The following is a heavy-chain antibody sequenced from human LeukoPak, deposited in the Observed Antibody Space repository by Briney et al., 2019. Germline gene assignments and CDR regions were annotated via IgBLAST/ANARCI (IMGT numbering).Heavy chain of an antibody. J-gene: IGHJ2*01. CDR2: IGTAGDT. D-gene: IGHD4-23*01. CDR3: ARPIDGGNSDWYFDL. Sequence: GGSLRLSCAASGFTFNSYDMHWVRQATGKGLEWVSAIGTAGDTYYPGSVKGRFTISRENAKYSLYLQMNSLRAGDTAVYYCARPIDGGNSDWYFDLWGRGTLVTVSS. V-gene: IGHV3-13*01. CDR1: GFTFNSYD.